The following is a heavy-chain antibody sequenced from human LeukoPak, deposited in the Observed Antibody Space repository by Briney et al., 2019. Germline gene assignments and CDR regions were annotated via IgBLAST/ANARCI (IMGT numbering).Heavy chain of an antibody. Sequence: SETLSLTCTVSDDSITIYYWSWIRQPPGKGLEWIGRIYTSGSTNYNPSLKSRATISIDASKNQFSLKLSSVTAADTAVYYCARISCPGGSCYSNRGYFDYWGQGTLVTVSS. CDR2: IYTSGST. V-gene: IGHV4-4*08. J-gene: IGHJ4*02. CDR1: DDSITIYY. CDR3: ARISCPGGSCYSNRGYFDY. D-gene: IGHD2-15*01.